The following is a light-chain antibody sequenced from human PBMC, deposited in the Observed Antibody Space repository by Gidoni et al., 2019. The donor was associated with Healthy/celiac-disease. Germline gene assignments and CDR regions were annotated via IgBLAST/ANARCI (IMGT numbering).Light chain of an antibody. J-gene: IGKJ2*01. CDR3: QQRSNWPPYT. CDR2: DAC. CDR1: QSVSSY. Sequence: EIVLTQSPATLSLSPGESATLSCRASQSVSSYLAWYQQNPGQAPRLLIYDACTRATGIPARFSGSGSGTDFTLTISSLEPEDVAVYYCQQRSNWPPYTFGQGTKLEIK. V-gene: IGKV3-11*01.